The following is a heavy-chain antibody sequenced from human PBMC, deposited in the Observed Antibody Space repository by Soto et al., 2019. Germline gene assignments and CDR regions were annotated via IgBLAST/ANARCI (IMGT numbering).Heavy chain of an antibody. V-gene: IGHV3-30-3*01. Sequence: QVQLVESGGGVVQPGRSLRLSCAASGFTFSRHTMHWVRQAPGKGLEWAAAISDDGSNTYYADSVKGRFTISRDNSKNTLYLKLNSLSSDDTTVQHCAREVYYDFCSGFNTHPCYFDDWGQGTLVTVSS. CDR2: ISDDGSNT. CDR1: GFTFSRHT. D-gene: IGHD3-3*01. J-gene: IGHJ4*02. CDR3: AREVYYDFCSGFNTHPCYFDD.